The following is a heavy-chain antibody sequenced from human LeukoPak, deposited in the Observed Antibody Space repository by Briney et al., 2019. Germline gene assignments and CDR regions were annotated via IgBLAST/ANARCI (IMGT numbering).Heavy chain of an antibody. CDR1: GFTFSGSA. CDR2: IRSKANSYAT. Sequence: PGGSLRLSCAASGFTFSGSAMHWVRQASGKGLEWVGRIRSKANSYATAYAASVKGRFTISRDDSKNTAYLQMNSLKTEDTAVYYCTSTMIWDNYYYYYMDVWGKGTTVTVSS. V-gene: IGHV3-73*01. D-gene: IGHD3-22*01. CDR3: TSTMIWDNYYYYYMDV. J-gene: IGHJ6*03.